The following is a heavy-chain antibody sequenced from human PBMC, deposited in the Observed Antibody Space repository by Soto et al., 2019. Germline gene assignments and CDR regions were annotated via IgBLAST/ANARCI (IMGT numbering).Heavy chain of an antibody. Sequence: QVQLQQWRAGLLKPSETLSLTCAVYGGSFSGYYWSWIRQPPGKGLEWIGEINHSGSTNYNPSLKSRVTISVDTSKNQFSLKLSSVTAADTAVYYCARVSTRRAFDIWGQGTMVTVSS. CDR2: INHSGST. D-gene: IGHD3-16*02. CDR3: ARVSTRRAFDI. J-gene: IGHJ3*02. V-gene: IGHV4-34*01. CDR1: GGSFSGYY.